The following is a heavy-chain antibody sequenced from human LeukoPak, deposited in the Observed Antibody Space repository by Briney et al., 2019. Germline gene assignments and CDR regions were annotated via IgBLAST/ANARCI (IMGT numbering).Heavy chain of an antibody. D-gene: IGHD3-22*01. V-gene: IGHV3-48*03. Sequence: GGSLRLSCAASGFTFSSYEMNWVRQAPGKGLEWVSYISSSGSTIYYADSVKGRFTISRDNAKNSLYLQMNSLRAEDTAVYYCARDHDDSSGYPPGYYYYYMDVWGKGTTVTISS. CDR1: GFTFSSYE. CDR2: ISSSGSTI. J-gene: IGHJ6*03. CDR3: ARDHDDSSGYPPGYYYYYMDV.